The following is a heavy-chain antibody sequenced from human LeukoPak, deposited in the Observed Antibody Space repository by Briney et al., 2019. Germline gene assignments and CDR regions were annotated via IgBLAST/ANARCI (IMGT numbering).Heavy chain of an antibody. CDR2: IWYDGSNK. CDR3: ARDFNGLAVAGPKGAFDI. Sequence: GRSLRLSCAASGFTFSSYGMHWVRQAPGKGLEWVAVIWYDGSNKYYADSVKGRFTISRDNSKNTLYLQMNSLRAEDTAVYYCARDFNGLAVAGPKGAFDIWGQGTMVTVSS. V-gene: IGHV3-33*01. CDR1: GFTFSSYG. D-gene: IGHD6-19*01. J-gene: IGHJ3*02.